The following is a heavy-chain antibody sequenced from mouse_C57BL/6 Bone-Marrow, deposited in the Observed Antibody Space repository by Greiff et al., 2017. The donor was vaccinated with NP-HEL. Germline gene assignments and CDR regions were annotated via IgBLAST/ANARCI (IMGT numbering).Heavy chain of an antibody. Sequence: QVQLQQPGAELVKPGASVKLSCKASGYTFTSYWMHWVKQRPGQGLEWIGMIHPNSGSTNYNEKFKSKATLTVDKSSSTAYMQLSSLTSEDSAVYYCARAYYSNYWCRYWGQGTTLTVSS. J-gene: IGHJ2*01. CDR3: ARAYYSNYWCRY. V-gene: IGHV1-64*01. CDR2: IHPNSGST. D-gene: IGHD2-5*01. CDR1: GYTFTSYW.